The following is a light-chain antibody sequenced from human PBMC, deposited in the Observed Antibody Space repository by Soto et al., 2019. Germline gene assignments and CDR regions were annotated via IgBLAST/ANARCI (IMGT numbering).Light chain of an antibody. V-gene: IGLV2-11*01. J-gene: IGLJ3*02. Sequence: QSALTQPRSVSGSPGQSVTISCTGTSSDVGGYNSVSWYQQHPSKAPRLMIYDVSKRPSGVPDRFFGSKSGSTASLTISGLQAEDEADYYCCSYAGSYTWVFGGGTKLTV. CDR1: SSDVGGYNS. CDR3: CSYAGSYTWV. CDR2: DVS.